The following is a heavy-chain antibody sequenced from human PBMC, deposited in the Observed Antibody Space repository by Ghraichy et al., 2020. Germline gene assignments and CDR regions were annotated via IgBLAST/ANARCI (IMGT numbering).Heavy chain of an antibody. V-gene: IGHV1-69*13. J-gene: IGHJ6*03. Sequence: SVKVSCKASGGAFSTSAISWVRQAPGQGLEWMGGLIPIFNRPKYAQRFQGRVTITADESTSTAYMDLNSLTSGDTAIYYCARYGGDSAYYYYMDVWGKGTTLTVSS. D-gene: IGHD2-21*02. CDR1: GGAFSTSA. CDR2: LIPIFNRP. CDR3: ARYGGDSAYYYYMDV.